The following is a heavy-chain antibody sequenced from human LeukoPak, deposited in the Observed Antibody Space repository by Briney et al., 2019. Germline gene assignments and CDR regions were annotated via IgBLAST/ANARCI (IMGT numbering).Heavy chain of an antibody. Sequence: SVKVSCKAPGGTFSSYAISWVRQAPGQGLEWMGGIIPIFGTANYAQKFQGRVTITTDESMSTAYMELSSLRSEDTAVYYCARGRFWSGYYRHYYYMDVWGKGTTVTVSS. CDR3: ARGRFWSGYYRHYYYMDV. J-gene: IGHJ6*03. D-gene: IGHD3-3*01. CDR2: IIPIFGTA. V-gene: IGHV1-69*05. CDR1: GGTFSSYA.